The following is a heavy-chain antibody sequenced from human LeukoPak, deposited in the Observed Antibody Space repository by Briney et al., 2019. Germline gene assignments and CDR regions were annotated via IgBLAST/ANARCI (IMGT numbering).Heavy chain of an antibody. CDR2: ISSSSSTI. D-gene: IGHD3-16*01. J-gene: IGHJ4*02. Sequence: PGGSLRLSCTASGFIFSDYNMNWVRQALGKGLEWVSYISSSSSTIYYTDSVKGRFTISRDNAKNSLYLQLNSLRAGDTAVYFCAREPGRGRYYFDYWGQGTLVTVPS. CDR3: AREPGRGRYYFDY. CDR1: GFIFSDYN. V-gene: IGHV3-48*01.